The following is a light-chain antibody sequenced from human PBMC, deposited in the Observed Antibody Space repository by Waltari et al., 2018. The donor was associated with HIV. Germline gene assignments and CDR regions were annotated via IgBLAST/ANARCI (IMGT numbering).Light chain of an antibody. CDR2: DVN. Sequence: QSALTQPASVSGSPGQSITISCTGTSSDVGGFDFVSWYQQFPGKAPKVVIYDVNNRPSGVSDRFSGSKAGNTASLTISGLQAEDEADYYCDSHTNTFTRVFGTGTRVTVL. CDR3: DSHTNTFTRV. CDR1: SSDVGGFDF. V-gene: IGLV2-14*01. J-gene: IGLJ1*01.